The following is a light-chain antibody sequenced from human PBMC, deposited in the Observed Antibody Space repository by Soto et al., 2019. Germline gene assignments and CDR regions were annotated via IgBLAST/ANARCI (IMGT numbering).Light chain of an antibody. Sequence: EIVLTQSPGTLSLSPGERATLSCRASQSVSSYLAWYQQKPGQAPRLLIYDASNRATGIPARFSDSGSGTDFTLTISSLEPEDFAVYYCQQHNNWLGFTFGPGTKVDIK. CDR1: QSVSSY. J-gene: IGKJ3*01. V-gene: IGKV3-11*01. CDR3: QQHNNWLGFT. CDR2: DAS.